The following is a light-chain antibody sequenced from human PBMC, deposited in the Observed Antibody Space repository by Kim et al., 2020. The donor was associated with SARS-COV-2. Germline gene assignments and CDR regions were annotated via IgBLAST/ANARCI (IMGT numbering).Light chain of an antibody. V-gene: IGLV1-44*01. CDR2: SNN. CDR1: NSNIGRNT. J-gene: IGLJ1*01. CDR3: ASWDDSLKGLV. Sequence: GQRVTISCSGSNSNIGRNTVHWYQQLPGTAPKLLIYSNNQRPSGVPDRFSGSKSGTSASLAISGLQSEAEADYYCASWDDSLKGLVFGTGTKVTVL.